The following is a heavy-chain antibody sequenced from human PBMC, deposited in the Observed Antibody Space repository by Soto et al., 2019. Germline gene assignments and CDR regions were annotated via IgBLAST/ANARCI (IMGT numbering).Heavy chain of an antibody. CDR2: IDPSDSYT. CDR1: GYSFTAFC. J-gene: IGHJ5*01. CDR3: ARAHKTWFDS. V-gene: IGHV5-10-1*01. Sequence: PGESLKISCKASGYSFTAFCIHWVRQMPGKGLELLGKIDPSDSYTNYSPSFEGHVTISTDNSITTVYLEWCSLRGSDTALYFCARAHKTWFDSSDQGTMVTVSS.